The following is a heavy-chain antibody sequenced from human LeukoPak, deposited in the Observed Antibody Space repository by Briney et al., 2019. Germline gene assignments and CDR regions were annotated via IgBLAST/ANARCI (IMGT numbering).Heavy chain of an antibody. CDR2: TRNKANSYTT. Sequence: GGSLRLSCAASGFTFSDHYMDWVRQAPGKGLEWVGRTRNKANSYTTEYAASVKGRFTISRDDSKNSLYLQMNSLKTEDTAVYYCASLYGSGKRWVDPWGQGALVTVSS. D-gene: IGHD3-10*01. CDR1: GFTFSDHY. CDR3: ASLYGSGKRWVDP. V-gene: IGHV3-72*01. J-gene: IGHJ5*02.